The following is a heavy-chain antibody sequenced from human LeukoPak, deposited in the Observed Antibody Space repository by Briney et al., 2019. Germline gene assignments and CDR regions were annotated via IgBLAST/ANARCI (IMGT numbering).Heavy chain of an antibody. D-gene: IGHD1-26*01. CDR2: ISYEGSSK. CDR1: GFSISTYA. Sequence: GGSLRLSCAASGFSISTYAMHWVRQAPGKGLEWVAVISYEGSSKNYADSVKGRFTISRDNSKNTLYLQMNSLRAEDTAVYYCARDGRGKSGSYPPYLFDYWGQGTLVTVSS. CDR3: ARDGRGKSGSYPPYLFDY. V-gene: IGHV3-30-3*01. J-gene: IGHJ4*02.